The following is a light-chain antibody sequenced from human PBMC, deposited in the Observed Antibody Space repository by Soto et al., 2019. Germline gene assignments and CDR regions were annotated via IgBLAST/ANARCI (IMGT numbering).Light chain of an antibody. J-gene: IGKJ1*01. V-gene: IGKV1-5*01. CDR1: QRISSW. CDR3: QQLNSYPRT. Sequence: DIQMTQSPSTLSASVGDRVTITCRASQRISSWLAWYQQKPGKAPKLLIYDASSLESGVPSRFSGSGSGTEFTLTISSLQPDDFATYYCQQLNSYPRTFGQGTKVDIK. CDR2: DAS.